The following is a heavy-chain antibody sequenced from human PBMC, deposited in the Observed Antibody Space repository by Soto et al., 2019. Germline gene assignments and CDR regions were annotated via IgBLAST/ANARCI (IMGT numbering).Heavy chain of an antibody. CDR2: ISPYNPNR. Sequence: QVQLVQSGGEVREPGASMKVSCKASGYSFLYYAISWVRQAPGQGLEGLGWISPYNPNRKYGERVKGRVTITTDTATRTAYLELRSLTSDDTAVYYCAVRGIDTSKGLLGWGQGTLVTVSS. J-gene: IGHJ4*02. CDR3: AVRGIDTSKGLLG. D-gene: IGHD3-3*02. CDR1: GYSFLYYA. V-gene: IGHV1-18*01.